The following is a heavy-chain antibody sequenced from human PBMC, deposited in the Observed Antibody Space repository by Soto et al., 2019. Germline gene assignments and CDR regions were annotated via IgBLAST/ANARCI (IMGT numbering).Heavy chain of an antibody. CDR2: ISYDGSNK. V-gene: IGHV3-30*18. D-gene: IGHD6-19*01. CDR3: AKVQTEIAVAAPFDY. Sequence: GGSLRLSCAASGFIFSSYGMHWVRQAPGKGPEWVAGISYDGSNKYYADSVKGRITISRDNSKNTLYLQMNSLRAEDTAVYYCAKVQTEIAVAAPFDYWGQGTLVTVSS. J-gene: IGHJ4*02. CDR1: GFIFSSYG.